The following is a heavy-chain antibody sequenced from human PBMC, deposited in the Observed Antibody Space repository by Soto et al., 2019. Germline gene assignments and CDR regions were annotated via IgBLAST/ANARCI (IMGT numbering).Heavy chain of an antibody. J-gene: IGHJ6*02. CDR2: ISGYNANT. Sequence: QAQLVQCGSEVKRPGASVKVSCRSFDNTFTYYGINWVRQAPGQGLEWLGWISGYNANTKEAQKFQDRVSMTADTSTRTAYLEVRSLTSDDTGVYFRAAPVGHHFGLDVWGQGTTVTVSS. V-gene: IGHV1-18*01. CDR3: AAPVGHHFGLDV. CDR1: DNTFTYYG.